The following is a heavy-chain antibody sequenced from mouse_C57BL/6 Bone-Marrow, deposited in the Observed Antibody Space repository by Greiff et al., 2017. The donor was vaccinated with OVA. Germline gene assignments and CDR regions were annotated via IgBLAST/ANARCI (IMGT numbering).Heavy chain of an antibody. V-gene: IGHV2-5*01. J-gene: IGHJ3*01. Sequence: VKLVESGPGLVQPSQSLSITCTVSGFSLTSYGVHWVRQSPGKGLEWLGVIWRGGSTDYNAAFMSRLSITKDNSKSQVFFKMNSLQADDTAIYYCAKEGTTVVAKGDFFAYWGQGTLVTVSA. CDR3: AKEGTTVVAKGDFFAY. CDR2: IWRGGST. D-gene: IGHD1-1*01. CDR1: GFSLTSYG.